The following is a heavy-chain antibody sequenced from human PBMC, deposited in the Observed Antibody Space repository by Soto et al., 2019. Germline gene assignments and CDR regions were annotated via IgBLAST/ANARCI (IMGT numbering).Heavy chain of an antibody. CDR1: GGSISSGGYY. Sequence: TSETLSLTCTVSGGSISSGGYYWSWIRQHPGKGLEWIGYIYYSGSTYYNPSLKSRVTISVDTSKNQFSLKLSSVTAADTAVYYCARRVRFVVVTKPPPGWFDPWGQGTLVTVSS. J-gene: IGHJ5*02. CDR2: IYYSGST. CDR3: ARRVRFVVVTKPPPGWFDP. V-gene: IGHV4-31*03. D-gene: IGHD2-21*02.